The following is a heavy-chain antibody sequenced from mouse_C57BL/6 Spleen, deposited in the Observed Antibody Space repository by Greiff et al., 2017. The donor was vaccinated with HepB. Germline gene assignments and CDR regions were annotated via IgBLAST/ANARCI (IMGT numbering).Heavy chain of an antibody. V-gene: IGHV1-82*01. CDR1: GYAFSSSW. CDR3: ATLYSSGSGFAY. Sequence: VQLQESGPELVKPGASVKISCKASGYAFSSSWMNWVKQRPGKGLEWIGRIYPGDGDTNYNGKFKGKATLTADKSSSTAYMQLSSVTSEDSAVYFCATLYSSGSGFAYWGQGTLVTVSA. CDR2: IYPGDGDT. J-gene: IGHJ3*01. D-gene: IGHD3-2*02.